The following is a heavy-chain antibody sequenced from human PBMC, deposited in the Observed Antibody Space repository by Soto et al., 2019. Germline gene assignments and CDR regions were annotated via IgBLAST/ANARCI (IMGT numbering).Heavy chain of an antibody. Sequence: GGSLRLSCAASGFTVSSNYMSWVRQAPGKGLEWVSVIYSGGSTYYADSVKGRFTISRHNSKNTLYLQMNSLRAEDTAVYYCASIGYCSGGSCFHDAFDIWGQGTMVTVSS. J-gene: IGHJ3*02. D-gene: IGHD2-15*01. CDR1: GFTVSSNY. CDR3: ASIGYCSGGSCFHDAFDI. V-gene: IGHV3-53*04. CDR2: IYSGGST.